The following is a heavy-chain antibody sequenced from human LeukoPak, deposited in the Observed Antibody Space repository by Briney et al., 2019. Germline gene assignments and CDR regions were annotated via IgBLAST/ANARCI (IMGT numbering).Heavy chain of an antibody. D-gene: IGHD3-22*01. V-gene: IGHV4-59*01. CDR2: IYYSGST. CDR1: GGSISSYY. Sequence: SETLSLTCTVSGGSISSYYWSWIRQPPGKGLEWIGYIYYSGSTNYNPSLKSRVTISVDTSKNQFSLKLSSVTAADTAVYYCASFRSYYDSSGYWGYFDYWGQGTLVTVSS. CDR3: ASFRSYYDSSGYWGYFDY. J-gene: IGHJ4*02.